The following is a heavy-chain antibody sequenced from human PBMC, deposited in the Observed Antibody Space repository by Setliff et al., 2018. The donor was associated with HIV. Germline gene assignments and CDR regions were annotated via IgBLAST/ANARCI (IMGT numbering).Heavy chain of an antibody. CDR3: TADLPDSAPYCFDY. V-gene: IGHV3-15*01. CDR1: GFSFSGAW. D-gene: IGHD2-15*01. Sequence: KLGGSLRLSCAASGFSFSGAWMRWVRQAPGKGLEWVAQIKSGGTADYAAPVKGRFTISRDDSKNVVSLQMDSLKTEDTAVYYCTADLPDSAPYCFDYWGQGALVTVSS. J-gene: IGHJ4*02. CDR2: IKSGGTA.